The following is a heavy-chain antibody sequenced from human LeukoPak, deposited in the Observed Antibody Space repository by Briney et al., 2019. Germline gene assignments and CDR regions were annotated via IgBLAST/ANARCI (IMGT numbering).Heavy chain of an antibody. CDR1: GFTFSSYG. Sequence: PGGSLRLSCAAAGFTFSSYGMRWVRQAPGKGLVWVSRIDTDERSTNYADSVKGRFTISRDNAKNTLYLQMNSLRAEDTAVYYCTRGLLGIDYWGQGTLVTVSS. CDR3: TRGLLGIDY. J-gene: IGHJ4*02. V-gene: IGHV3-74*01. CDR2: IDTDERST. D-gene: IGHD2-8*02.